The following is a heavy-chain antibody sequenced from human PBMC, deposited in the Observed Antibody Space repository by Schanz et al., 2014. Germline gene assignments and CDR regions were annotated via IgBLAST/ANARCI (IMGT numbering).Heavy chain of an antibody. CDR2: VYATGRT. CDR3: ARERDALDI. Sequence: QVQLQESGPGLVKPSETLSLTCAVSGASVSSFYWSWIRQPAGKGLEWIGHVYATGRTKYNPSLKSRVPMSVDTSQKQISLKLTSVTAADTALYYCARERDALDIWGRGTLVTVSS. J-gene: IGHJ4*02. CDR1: GASVSSFY. V-gene: IGHV4-4*07. D-gene: IGHD2-2*03.